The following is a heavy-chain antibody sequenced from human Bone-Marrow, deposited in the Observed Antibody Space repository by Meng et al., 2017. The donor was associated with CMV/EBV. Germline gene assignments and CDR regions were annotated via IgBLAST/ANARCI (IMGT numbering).Heavy chain of an antibody. J-gene: IGHJ6*02. V-gene: IGHV3-30*02. D-gene: IGHD3-3*01. Sequence: GGSLRLSCAASGFTFSSYGMHWVRQAPGKGLEWVAFIRYDGSNKYYADSVKGRFTISRDNSKNTLYLQMNSLRAEDTAVYYCARGSYDFWSGYYSVAWYYGMDVWGQGTTVTVSS. CDR3: ARGSYDFWSGYYSVAWYYGMDV. CDR1: GFTFSSYG. CDR2: IRYDGSNK.